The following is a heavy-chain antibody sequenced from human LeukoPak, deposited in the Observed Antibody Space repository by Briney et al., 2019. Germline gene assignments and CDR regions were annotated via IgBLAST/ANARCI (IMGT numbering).Heavy chain of an antibody. CDR2: ISSSSSTI. V-gene: IGHV3-48*01. J-gene: IGHJ5*02. D-gene: IGHD2-15*01. CDR1: GFTFSSYS. Sequence: GGSLGLSCAASGFTFSSYSMNWVRQAPGKGLEWVSYISSSSSTIYYADSVKGRFTISRDNAKNSLYLQMNSLRAEDTAVYYCARVPGVVAATGIWFDPWGQGTLVTVSS. CDR3: ARVPGVVAATGIWFDP.